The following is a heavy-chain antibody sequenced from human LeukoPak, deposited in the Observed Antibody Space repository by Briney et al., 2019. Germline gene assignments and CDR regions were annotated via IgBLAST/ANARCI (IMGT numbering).Heavy chain of an antibody. V-gene: IGHV3-48*03. J-gene: IGHJ4*02. CDR3: VRDTKDY. D-gene: IGHD2-8*01. Sequence: GGSLRLSCIASGFSFSRYEMNWVCQAPGKGLEWIAYITTTGDRIQYADSVKGRFTISRDNTKNSLYLQLNSLRADDTALYYCVRDTKDYWGQGTLVTVSS. CDR1: GFSFSRYE. CDR2: ITTTGDRI.